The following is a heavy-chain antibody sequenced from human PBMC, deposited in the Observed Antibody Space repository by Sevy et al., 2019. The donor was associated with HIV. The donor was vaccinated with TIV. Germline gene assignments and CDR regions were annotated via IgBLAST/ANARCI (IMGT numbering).Heavy chain of an antibody. V-gene: IGHV3-23*01. CDR2: IIGSGDNT. CDR3: AKGGSWVVLGGYFDY. CDR1: GFTFRSYA. Sequence: GGSLRLSCEASGFTFRSYAMSWVRQAPGKGLEWVSGIIGSGDNTYYADSVKGRFTVSRDNSKNTLYVQMNSLRAEDTAVYYCAKGGSWVVLGGYFDYWGQGTPVTVSS. D-gene: IGHD6-19*01. J-gene: IGHJ4*02.